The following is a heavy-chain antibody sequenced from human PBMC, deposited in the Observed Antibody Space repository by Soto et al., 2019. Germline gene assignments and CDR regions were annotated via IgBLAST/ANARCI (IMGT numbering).Heavy chain of an antibody. CDR1: GFSVRGYG. V-gene: IGHV3-23*01. CDR2: ISGRDDTT. CDR3: EGSWT. D-gene: IGHD5-12*01. Sequence: GGSLRLSCAASGFSVRGYGMSWVRQAPGKALEWVSGISGRDDTTYYTDSVRGRFTISKDTSKNTLYLQMNSLRVEDTAVYYCEGSWTWGQGTMVTV. J-gene: IGHJ3*01.